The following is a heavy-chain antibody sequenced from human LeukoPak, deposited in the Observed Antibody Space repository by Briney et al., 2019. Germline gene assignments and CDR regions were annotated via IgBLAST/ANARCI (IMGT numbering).Heavy chain of an antibody. CDR3: AKAGGRGGLHSFDS. V-gene: IGHV3-33*06. CDR2: IWYDGSNK. Sequence: PGRALRLSCAASGFTFSSYGMHWVRQAPGKGLEWVAVIWYDGSNKYYADSVKGRVTISRDNSKNTLYLQMNSLRAADTAVYYCAKAGGRGGLHSFDSWGQGTLVTVSS. CDR1: GFTFSSYG. J-gene: IGHJ4*02. D-gene: IGHD3-16*01.